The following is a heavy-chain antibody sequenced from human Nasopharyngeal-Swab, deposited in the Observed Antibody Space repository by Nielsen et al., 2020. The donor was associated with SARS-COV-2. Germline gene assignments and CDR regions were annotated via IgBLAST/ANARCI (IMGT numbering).Heavy chain of an antibody. V-gene: IGHV3-9*01. J-gene: IGHJ6*03. CDR2: ISWNSGSI. CDR1: GFTFDDYA. CDR3: TKVGAQDYYYMDV. D-gene: IGHD1-26*01. Sequence: LKISCAASGFTFDDYAMHWVRQAPGKGLEWVSGISWNSGSIGYADSVKGRFTISRDNAKNSLYLQMNSLRAEDTALYYCTKVGAQDYYYMDVWGKGTTVTVSS.